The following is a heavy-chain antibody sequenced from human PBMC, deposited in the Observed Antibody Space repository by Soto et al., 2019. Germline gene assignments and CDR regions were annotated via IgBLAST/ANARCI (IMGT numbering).Heavy chain of an antibody. CDR2: IYYSGST. Sequence: QVQLQESGPGLVKPSQTLSLTCTVSGGSISSGDYYWSWIRQPPGKGLEWIGYIYYSGSTYYNPSLKSRVTISVDTSKNQFSLKLSSVTAADTAVYYCARDCKIFGVVSHSYYYGMDVWGQGTTVTVSS. CDR3: ARDCKIFGVVSHSYYYGMDV. CDR1: GGSISSGDYY. D-gene: IGHD3-3*01. V-gene: IGHV4-30-4*01. J-gene: IGHJ6*02.